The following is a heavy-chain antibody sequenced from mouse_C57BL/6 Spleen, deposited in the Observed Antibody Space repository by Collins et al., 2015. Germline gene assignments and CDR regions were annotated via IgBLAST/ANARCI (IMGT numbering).Heavy chain of an antibody. CDR1: GYTFTSYY. V-gene: IGHV1S81*02. J-gene: IGHJ4*01. CDR3: TRKQWLQGDYAMDY. D-gene: IGHD2-2*01. CDR2: INPSNGGT. Sequence: QVQLQQSGAELVKPGASVKLSCKASGYTFTSYYMYWVKQRPGQGLEWIGEINPSNGGTNFNEKFKSKATLTVDKSSSTAYMQLSSLTSEDSAVYYCTRKQWLQGDYAMDYWGQGTSVTVSS.